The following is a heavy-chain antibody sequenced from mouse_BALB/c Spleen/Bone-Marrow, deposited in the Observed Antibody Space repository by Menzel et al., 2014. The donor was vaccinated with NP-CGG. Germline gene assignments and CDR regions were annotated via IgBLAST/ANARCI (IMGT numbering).Heavy chain of an antibody. V-gene: IGHV14-3*02. D-gene: IGHD2-14*01. J-gene: IGHJ4*01. CDR3: ARFQVRRLXXX. CDR2: IDPANGNT. CDR1: GFNIKDTY. Sequence: EVKVEESGAELVKPGASVKLSCTASGFNIKDTYMHWVKQRPEQGLEWIGRIDPANGNTKYDPKFQGKATITADTSSNTAYLQLSSLTSEDTAVYYCARFQVRRLXXXWGQGTSVTVSS.